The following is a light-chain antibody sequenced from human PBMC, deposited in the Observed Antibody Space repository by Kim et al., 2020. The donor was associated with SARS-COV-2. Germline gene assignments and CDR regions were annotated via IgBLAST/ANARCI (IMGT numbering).Light chain of an antibody. CDR2: LNSDGSH. CDR3: QTWGTGV. J-gene: IGLJ3*02. CDR1: SGHSSYA. Sequence: LGASVKLTCTLSSGHSSYAIAWHQQQPEKGPRYLMKLNSDGSHSKGDGIPDRFSGSSSGAERYLTISSLQSEDEADYYCQTWGTGVFGGGTQLTVL. V-gene: IGLV4-69*01.